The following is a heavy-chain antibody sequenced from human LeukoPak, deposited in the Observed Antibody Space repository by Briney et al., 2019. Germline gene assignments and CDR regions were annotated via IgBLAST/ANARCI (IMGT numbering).Heavy chain of an antibody. Sequence: ASVKVSCKASGYTFTSYGISWVRQAPGQGLEWRGWISAYNGNTNYAQKLQGRVTMTTDTSTSTAYMELRSLRSDDTAVYYCARDRGTISSWYRQVWSWSFDYWGQGTLVTVSS. D-gene: IGHD6-13*01. CDR2: ISAYNGNT. CDR1: GYTFTSYG. V-gene: IGHV1-18*01. CDR3: ARDRGTISSWYRQVWSWSFDY. J-gene: IGHJ4*02.